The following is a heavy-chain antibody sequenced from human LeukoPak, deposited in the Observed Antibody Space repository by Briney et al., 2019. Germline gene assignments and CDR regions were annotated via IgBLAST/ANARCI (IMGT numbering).Heavy chain of an antibody. CDR3: AKAPGITFGGIDYFDY. CDR1: GFTFSSYT. Sequence: GGSLRLSCTASGFTFSSYTMNWVRQAPGKGLEWISSITSNSKYIFYADSLKGRFTISRDNAKNSLYLQMNSLRAEDTAVYFCAKAPGITFGGIDYFDYWGQGTLVTVSS. V-gene: IGHV3-21*01. CDR2: ITSNSKYI. D-gene: IGHD3-16*01. J-gene: IGHJ4*02.